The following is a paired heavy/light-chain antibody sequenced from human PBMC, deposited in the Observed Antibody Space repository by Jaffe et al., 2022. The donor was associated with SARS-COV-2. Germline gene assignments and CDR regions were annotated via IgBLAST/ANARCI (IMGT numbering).Heavy chain of an antibody. J-gene: IGHJ6*02. CDR2: MNPNSGNT. Sequence: QVQLVQSGAEVKKPGASVKVSCKASGYTFTSYDINWVRQATGQGLEWMGWMNPNSGNTGYAQKFQGRVTMTRNTSISTAYMELSSLRSEDTAVYYCARTPLSIYDFWSGYYYYYGMDVWGQGTTVTVSS. D-gene: IGHD3-3*01. V-gene: IGHV1-8*01. CDR1: GYTFTSYD. CDR3: ARTPLSIYDFWSGYYYYYGMDV.
Light chain of an antibody. CDR1: QSVSSSY. Sequence: EIVLTQSPGTLSLSPGERATLSCRASQSVSSSYLAWYQQKPGQAPRLLIYGASSRATGIPDRFSGSGSGTDFTLTISRLEPEDFAVYYCQQYGSSLGAFGQGTRLEIK. V-gene: IGKV3-20*01. CDR2: GAS. CDR3: QQYGSSLGA. J-gene: IGKJ5*01.